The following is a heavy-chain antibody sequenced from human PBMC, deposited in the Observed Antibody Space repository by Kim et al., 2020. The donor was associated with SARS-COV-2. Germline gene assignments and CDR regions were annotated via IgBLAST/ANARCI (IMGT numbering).Heavy chain of an antibody. CDR3: ARGDYYSY. CDR2: EGSTT. J-gene: IGHJ4*02. Sequence: EGSTTPYVDSVKGRFTISRDNAKNTLYLQMNSLRAEDTAVYYCARGDYYSYWGQGTLVTVSS. V-gene: IGHV3-74*01. D-gene: IGHD3-22*01.